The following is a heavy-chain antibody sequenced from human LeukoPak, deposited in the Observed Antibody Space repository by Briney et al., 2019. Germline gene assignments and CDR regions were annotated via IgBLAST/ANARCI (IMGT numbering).Heavy chain of an antibody. CDR2: IYYSGST. D-gene: IGHD6-13*01. CDR1: GGSISSGGYY. Sequence: PSETLSLTCTVSGGSISSGGYYWSWIRQHPGKGLEWIGYIYYSGSTYYNPSLKSRVTISVDTSKNQFSLKLSSVTAEDTAVYYCAKVVGQQPSYYFDYWGQGTLVTVSS. J-gene: IGHJ4*02. V-gene: IGHV4-31*03. CDR3: AKVVGQQPSYYFDY.